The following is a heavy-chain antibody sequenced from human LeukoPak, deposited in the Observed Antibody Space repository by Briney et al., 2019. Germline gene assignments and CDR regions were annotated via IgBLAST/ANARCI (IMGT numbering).Heavy chain of an antibody. J-gene: IGHJ5*02. Sequence: PGGSLRLSCAASEFTFSSYTMSWVRQAPGKGLEWVSAISAGGAGTYYADSVKGRFTISRDNSKNTLYLQMNSLRADDTAVYYCAKEGHRGSDPPWFDPWGQGTLVTVPS. V-gene: IGHV3-23*01. D-gene: IGHD3-10*01. CDR1: EFTFSSYT. CDR3: AKEGHRGSDPPWFDP. CDR2: ISAGGAGT.